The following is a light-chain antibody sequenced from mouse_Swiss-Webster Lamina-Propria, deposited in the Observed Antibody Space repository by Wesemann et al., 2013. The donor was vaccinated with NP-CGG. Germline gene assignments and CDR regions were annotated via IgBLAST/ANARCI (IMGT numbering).Light chain of an antibody. V-gene: IGKV6-15*01. CDR2: SAS. CDR3: QQYSSYPYT. Sequence: DIVMTQSQKFMSTSVGDRVSVTCKASQNVGTNVAWYQQKPGQSPKALIYSASTRHTGVPDRFTGSGSGTDFTLTISNVQSEDLADYFCQQYSSYPYTFGGGTKLEIK. CDR1: QNVGTN. J-gene: IGKJ2*01.